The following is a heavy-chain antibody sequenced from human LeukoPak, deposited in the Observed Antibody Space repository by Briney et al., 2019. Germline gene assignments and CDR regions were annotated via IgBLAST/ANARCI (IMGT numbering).Heavy chain of an antibody. Sequence: GGSLRLSCAASGFTFSSYGMHWVRQARGKGLEWVASISYDGNNKYYADSVKGRFTISRDDSKNTLYLQMNSLRAEDTAVLYCARERSDSSSWYVFDYWGQGTLVSVSS. V-gene: IGHV3-30*03. CDR1: GFTFSSYG. J-gene: IGHJ4*02. CDR2: ISYDGNNK. CDR3: ARERSDSSSWYVFDY. D-gene: IGHD6-13*01.